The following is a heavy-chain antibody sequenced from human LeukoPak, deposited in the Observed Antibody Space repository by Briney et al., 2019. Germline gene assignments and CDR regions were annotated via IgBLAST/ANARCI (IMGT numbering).Heavy chain of an antibody. D-gene: IGHD4-17*01. CDR1: GFTFSNAW. V-gene: IGHV3-15*07. Sequence: PGGSLRLSCAGSGFTFSNAWMNWVRQAPGKGLEWVGRIKSRPDGGTTDYAAPVKGRFTISRDDPRNTVYLQMNGLKTEDTAVYYCATGAPTVGLDYWGQGSLVTVSS. CDR3: ATGAPTVGLDY. J-gene: IGHJ4*02. CDR2: IKSRPDGGTT.